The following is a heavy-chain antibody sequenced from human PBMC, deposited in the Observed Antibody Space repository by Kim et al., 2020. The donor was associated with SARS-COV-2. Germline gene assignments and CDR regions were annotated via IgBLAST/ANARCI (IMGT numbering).Heavy chain of an antibody. CDR1: GYSFTSYW. V-gene: IGHV5-10-1*01. CDR2: IDPSDSYT. Sequence: GESLKISCKGSGYSFTSYWISWVRQMPGKGLEWMGRIDPSDSYTNYSPSFQGHFTISADKSISTAYLQWGSLKASDTAMYYCARIQWTDSSSWYDYYYYGMDVWGQGATVTVSS. J-gene: IGHJ6*02. CDR3: ARIQWTDSSSWYDYYYYGMDV. D-gene: IGHD6-13*01.